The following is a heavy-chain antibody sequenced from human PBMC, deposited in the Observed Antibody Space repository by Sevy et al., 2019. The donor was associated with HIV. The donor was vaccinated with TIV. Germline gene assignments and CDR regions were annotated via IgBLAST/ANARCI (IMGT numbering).Heavy chain of an antibody. CDR3: ATTLTTYPCFFQF. J-gene: IGHJ4*02. V-gene: IGHV5-51*01. CDR1: GYIFAHYW. D-gene: IGHD4-17*01. Sequence: GESLKISCTASGYIFAHYWIGWVRHMPGKGLEWVGMVYPGDSDTRYSPSFEGHVAISADKSTNTAYLQTSVLKASDTAIYYCATTLTTYPCFFQFWGQGTPVTVSS. CDR2: VYPGDSDT.